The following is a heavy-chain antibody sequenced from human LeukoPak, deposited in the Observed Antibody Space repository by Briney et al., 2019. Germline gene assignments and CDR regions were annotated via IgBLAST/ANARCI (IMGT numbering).Heavy chain of an antibody. CDR2: ISWNSGSI. CDR3: AKDSRYDFWSGYSNWFDP. Sequence: HPGRSLRLSCAASGFTFDDYAMPWVRQAPGKGLEWVSGISWNSGSIGYADSVKGRFTISRDNAKNSLYLQMNSLRAEDTALYYCAKDSRYDFWSGYSNWFDPWGQGTLVTVSS. J-gene: IGHJ5*02. V-gene: IGHV3-9*01. CDR1: GFTFDDYA. D-gene: IGHD3-3*01.